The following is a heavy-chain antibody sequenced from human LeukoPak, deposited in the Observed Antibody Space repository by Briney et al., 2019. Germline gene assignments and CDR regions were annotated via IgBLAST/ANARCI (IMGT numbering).Heavy chain of an antibody. D-gene: IGHD3-3*01. CDR2: IYTSGST. CDR3: ARDSLYDFWSGYFPQGMDV. J-gene: IGHJ6*02. Sequence: PSQTLSLPCTVSGCSISSGSYYWCWIRQPAGKGLEWIGRIYTSGSTNYNPSLKSRVTISVDTSKNQFSLTLSSVTGADTAVYYCARDSLYDFWSGYFPQGMDVWGQGTTVTVSS. V-gene: IGHV4-61*02. CDR1: GCSISSGSYY.